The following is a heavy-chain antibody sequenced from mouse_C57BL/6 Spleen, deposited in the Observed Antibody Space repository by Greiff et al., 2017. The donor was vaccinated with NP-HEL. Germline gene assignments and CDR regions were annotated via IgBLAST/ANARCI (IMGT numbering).Heavy chain of an antibody. V-gene: IGHV1-53*01. CDR2: INPSNGGT. D-gene: IGHD4-1*01. CDR3: ARGDWDMYYFDY. CDR1: GYTFTSYW. J-gene: IGHJ2*01. Sequence: QVHVKQPGTELVKPGASVKLSCKASGYTFTSYWMHWVKQRPGQGLEWIGNINPSNGGTNYNEKFKSKATLTVDKSSSTAYMQLSSLTSEDSAVYYCARGDWDMYYFDYWGQGTTLTVSS.